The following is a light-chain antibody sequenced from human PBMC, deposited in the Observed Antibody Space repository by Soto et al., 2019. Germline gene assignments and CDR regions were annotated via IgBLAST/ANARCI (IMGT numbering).Light chain of an antibody. J-gene: IGKJ5*01. Sequence: EIVMSLSPPTLSVSIGDRATLTCRASQSVNTCLAWYQQKQGHGPHLLISAASTTDSAATSRVSGSGTGTDFTLTSISLEAADVTQYYSPDYASPPITFAEGT. V-gene: IGKV3-15*01. CDR3: PDYASPPIT. CDR2: AAS. CDR1: QSVNTC.